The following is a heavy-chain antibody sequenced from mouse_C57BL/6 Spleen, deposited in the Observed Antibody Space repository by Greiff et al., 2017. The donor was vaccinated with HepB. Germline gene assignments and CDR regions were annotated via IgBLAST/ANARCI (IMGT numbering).Heavy chain of an antibody. J-gene: IGHJ2*01. CDR1: GYTFTSYG. Sequence: VQLQQSGAELARPGASVKLSCKASGYTFTSYGISWVKQRTGQGLEWIGELYPRSGNTYYNEKFKGKATLTADKSSSTAYMELRSLTSEDSAVYFCARKGYYYGSSYVGDYFDYWGQGTTLTVSS. CDR3: ARKGYYYGSSYVGDYFDY. D-gene: IGHD1-1*01. V-gene: IGHV1-81*01. CDR2: LYPRSGNT.